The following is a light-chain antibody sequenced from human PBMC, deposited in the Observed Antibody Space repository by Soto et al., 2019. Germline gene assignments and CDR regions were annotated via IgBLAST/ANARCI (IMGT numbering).Light chain of an antibody. V-gene: IGKV3-15*01. Sequence: EIVMTQSPATLSVSPEETATLSCRASQSVSNNVAWYQQKPGQAPRLLILGASTRATGIPARFSGSGSGTEFTLSISCLQSEDFAVYYCKQDKEGPSFTFGLGTDWRL. CDR1: QSVSNN. CDR3: KQDKEGPSFT. CDR2: GAS. J-gene: IGKJ5*01.